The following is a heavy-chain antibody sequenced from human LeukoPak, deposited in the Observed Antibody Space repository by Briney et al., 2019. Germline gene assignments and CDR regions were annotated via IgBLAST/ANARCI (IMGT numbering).Heavy chain of an antibody. V-gene: IGHV4-38-2*02. CDR2: SYHSGST. J-gene: IGHJ3*01. CDR1: GYSISSGYY. CDR3: AREPRYSSGPQV. Sequence: SETLSLTCTVSGYSISSGYYWGWIRHPPGKGLEWTGSSYHSGSTYYNPSLKRRVTISVDTSKNEVSLNVSSVTAADTAVYYCAREPRYSSGPQVWGQGTMVTVSS. D-gene: IGHD6-19*01.